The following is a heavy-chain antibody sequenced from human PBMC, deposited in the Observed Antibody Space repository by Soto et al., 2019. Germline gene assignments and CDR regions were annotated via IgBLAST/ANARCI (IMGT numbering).Heavy chain of an antibody. D-gene: IGHD3-10*01. Sequence: GASVKVSCKASGYTFTGYYMHWVRQAPGQGLEWMGWINPNSGGTNYAQKFQGWVTMTRDTSISTAYMELSRLRSDGTAVYYCAREIGEQRGWFGAGRVYVMDVWGQGTTVTVSS. CDR2: INPNSGGT. J-gene: IGHJ6*02. CDR1: GYTFTGYY. CDR3: AREIGEQRGWFGAGRVYVMDV. V-gene: IGHV1-2*04.